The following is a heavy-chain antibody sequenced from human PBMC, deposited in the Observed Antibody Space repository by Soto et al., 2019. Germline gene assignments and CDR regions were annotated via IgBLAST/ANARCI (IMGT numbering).Heavy chain of an antibody. Sequence: QVQLVESGGGLVKPGGSLRLSCAASGFTFSDYYMSWIRQAPGKGLEWISYISSSSIYTNYADSVKGRITISRDNAKNSLYLQMNSLRAEDTAVYYCARPIAAAGSYFSGMDVWGRGTTVTVSS. V-gene: IGHV3-11*06. CDR2: ISSSSIYT. CDR1: GFTFSDYY. D-gene: IGHD6-13*01. J-gene: IGHJ6*02. CDR3: ARPIAAAGSYFSGMDV.